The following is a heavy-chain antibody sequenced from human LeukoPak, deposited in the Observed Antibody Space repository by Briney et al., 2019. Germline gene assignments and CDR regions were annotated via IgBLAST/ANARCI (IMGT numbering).Heavy chain of an antibody. D-gene: IGHD1-26*01. Sequence: GGSLRLSCAASGFTVSSNYMSWVRQAPGKGLEWVSVIYSGGSTYYADSVKGRFTISRGNSKNTLYLQMNSLRAEDTAVYYCARDVSGSYSYFDYWGQGTLVTVSS. CDR2: IYSGGST. CDR1: GFTVSSNY. J-gene: IGHJ4*02. CDR3: ARDVSGSYSYFDY. V-gene: IGHV3-53*01.